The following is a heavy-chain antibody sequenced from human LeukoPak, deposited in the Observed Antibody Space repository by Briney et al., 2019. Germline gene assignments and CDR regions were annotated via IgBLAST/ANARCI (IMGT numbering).Heavy chain of an antibody. CDR3: ARGRLGNYYGSGSYYSTYYYYYYGMDV. D-gene: IGHD3-10*01. Sequence: SETLSLTCAVYAGSFSGYYWSWIRQPPGKGLEWIGEINHSGSTNYNPSLKSRVTISVDTSKNQFSLKLSSVTAADTAVYYCARGRLGNYYGSGSYYSTYYYYYYGMDVWGQGTTVTVSS. CDR1: AGSFSGYY. CDR2: INHSGST. V-gene: IGHV4-34*01. J-gene: IGHJ6*02.